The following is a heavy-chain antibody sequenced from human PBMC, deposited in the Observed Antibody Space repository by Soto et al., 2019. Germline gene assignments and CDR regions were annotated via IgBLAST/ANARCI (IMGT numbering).Heavy chain of an antibody. D-gene: IGHD2-2*02. V-gene: IGHV4-38-2*01. J-gene: IGHJ6*02. CDR1: GYSISSGYY. Sequence: KSSETLSLTCAVSGYSISSGYYWGWLRQPPGKGLEWIGTISHSGSTYYNPSLKSRVTISVDTSKNQLSLKLSSVTAADTAVYYCARVYCSTTSCHINGMHVWGPGTKVTVSS. CDR2: ISHSGST. CDR3: ARVYCSTTSCHINGMHV.